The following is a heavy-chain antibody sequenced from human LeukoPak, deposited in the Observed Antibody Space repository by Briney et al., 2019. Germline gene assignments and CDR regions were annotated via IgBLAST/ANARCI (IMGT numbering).Heavy chain of an antibody. J-gene: IGHJ4*02. CDR2: ISYDGSNK. D-gene: IGHD2-8*01. V-gene: IGHV3-30*18. CDR1: GFIFSKYG. CDR3: AKDRRLIYFDY. Sequence: GGSLRLSCAASGFIFSKYGMHGVRQAPGKGLEWVAVISYDGSNKYYADSVKGRFTISRDNSKNTLYLQMNSLRAEDTAVYYCAKDRRLIYFDYWGQGTLVTVSS.